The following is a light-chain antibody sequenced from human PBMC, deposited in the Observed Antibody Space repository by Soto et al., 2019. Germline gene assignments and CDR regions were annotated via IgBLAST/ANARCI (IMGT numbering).Light chain of an antibody. Sequence: QSALTQPPSTSGTPGQRVTISCSGSRSNIGNNTVTWYQQLPGTAPKHLIYSNNQRTSGVPDRFSSSKSGTSASLAISGLHSEDEADYYCAAWDDSLNGSYVFGTGTKVTVL. CDR2: SNN. J-gene: IGLJ1*01. CDR1: RSNIGNNT. V-gene: IGLV1-44*01. CDR3: AAWDDSLNGSYV.